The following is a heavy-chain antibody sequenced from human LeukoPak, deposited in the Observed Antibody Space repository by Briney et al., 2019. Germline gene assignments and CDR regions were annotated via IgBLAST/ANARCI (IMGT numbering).Heavy chain of an antibody. D-gene: IGHD1-26*01. J-gene: IGHJ6*03. CDR3: ARDPYSGNYGNDYYYYMDV. V-gene: IGHV3-30*04. CDR1: GFTFSSYA. Sequence: PGGSLRLSCAASGFTFSSYAMHWVRQAPGKGLEWVAVISYDGDNEYYADSVKGRFTISGDNAKNSLYLQMDSLGPEDTAVYYCARDPYSGNYGNDYYYYMDVWGKGTTVTISS. CDR2: ISYDGDNE.